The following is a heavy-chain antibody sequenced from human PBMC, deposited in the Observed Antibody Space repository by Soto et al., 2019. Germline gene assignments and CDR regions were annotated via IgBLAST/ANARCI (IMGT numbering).Heavy chain of an antibody. J-gene: IGHJ4*02. CDR3: ARHYYDSSAFYPYYFDF. D-gene: IGHD3-22*01. CDR1: GGSISSYY. Sequence: SETLSLTCTVSGGSISSYYWSWIRQPPGKGLEWIGYIYYSGSTNYNPSLKSRVTISVDTSKNQFSLKLSSVTAADTAVYYCARHYYDSSAFYPYYFDFWGQGTLVTVSS. V-gene: IGHV4-59*08. CDR2: IYYSGST.